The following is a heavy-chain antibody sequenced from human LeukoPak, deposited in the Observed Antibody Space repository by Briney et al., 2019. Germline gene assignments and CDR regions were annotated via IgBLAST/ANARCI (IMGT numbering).Heavy chain of an antibody. J-gene: IGHJ3*02. V-gene: IGHV1-2*02. Sequence: GASVKVSCKASGYTFTGYYMHWVRQAPGQGLEWMGWINPNSGGTNYAQKFQGRVTMTRDTSISTAYMELSRLRSDDTAVYYCARADPFFDSSGYHYAFDTWGQGTMVTVSS. CDR3: ARADPFFDSSGYHYAFDT. D-gene: IGHD3-22*01. CDR1: GYTFTGYY. CDR2: INPNSGGT.